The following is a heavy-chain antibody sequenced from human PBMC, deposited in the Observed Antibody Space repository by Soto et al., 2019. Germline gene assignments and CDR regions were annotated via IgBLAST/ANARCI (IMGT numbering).Heavy chain of an antibody. J-gene: IGHJ2*01. CDR1: GFTFPSSA. V-gene: IGHV1-58*01. Sequence: GASVKVSCKASGFTFPSSAVQWVRQARGQRLEWIARIVVGSGNTKYSQKFQGRVTITRDTSASTAYMELSSLRSEDTAVYYCARGGSLYWYFDLWGRGTLVTVSS. CDR2: IVVGSGNT. D-gene: IGHD1-26*01. CDR3: ARGGSLYWYFDL.